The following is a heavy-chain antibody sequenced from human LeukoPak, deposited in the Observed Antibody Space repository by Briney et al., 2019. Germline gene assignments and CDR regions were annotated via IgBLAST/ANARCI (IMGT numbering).Heavy chain of an antibody. V-gene: IGHV1-69*05. D-gene: IGHD6-6*01. Sequence: SVKVSCKASGGTFSSYAISWVRQAPGQGLEWMGGIIPIFGTANYAQKLQGRVTMTTDTSTTTAHMELRSLTSDDTAVYYCARASSSTVGLRSLDYWGQGTLVTVSS. CDR2: IIPIFGTA. CDR1: GGTFSSYA. J-gene: IGHJ4*02. CDR3: ARASSSTVGLRSLDY.